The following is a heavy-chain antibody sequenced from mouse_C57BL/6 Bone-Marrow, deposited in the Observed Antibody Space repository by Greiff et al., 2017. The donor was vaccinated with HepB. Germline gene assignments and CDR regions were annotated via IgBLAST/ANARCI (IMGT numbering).Heavy chain of an antibody. D-gene: IGHD1-1*01. CDR3: ASPLITTVDYYAMDY. J-gene: IGHJ4*01. Sequence: EVQLQQSGPGLVKPSQSLSLTCSVTGYSITSGYYWNWIRQFPGNKLEWMGYISYDGSNNYNPSLKNRISITRDTSKNQFFLKLNSVTTEDTATYYCASPLITTVDYYAMDYWGQGTSVTVSS. V-gene: IGHV3-6*01. CDR1: GYSITSGYY. CDR2: ISYDGSN.